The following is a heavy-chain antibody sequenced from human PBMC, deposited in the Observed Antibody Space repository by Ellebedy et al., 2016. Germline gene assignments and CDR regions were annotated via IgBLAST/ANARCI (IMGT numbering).Heavy chain of an antibody. D-gene: IGHD2-21*02. Sequence: SETLSLTXAVSGGSISSSNWWSWVRQPPGKGLEWIGEIYHSGSTNYNPSLKSRVTISVDKSKNQFSLKLSSVTAADTAVYYCASSSDWADAFDIWGQGTMVTVSS. V-gene: IGHV4-4*02. CDR3: ASSSDWADAFDI. J-gene: IGHJ3*02. CDR1: GGSISSSNW. CDR2: IYHSGST.